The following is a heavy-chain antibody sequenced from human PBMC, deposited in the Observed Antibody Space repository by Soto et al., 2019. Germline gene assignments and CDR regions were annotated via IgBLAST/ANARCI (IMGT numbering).Heavy chain of an antibody. D-gene: IGHD2-2*01. CDR1: GFTFSSYS. Sequence: EVQLVESGGGLVKPGGSLRLSCAASGFTFSSYSMNWVRQAPGKGLEWVSSISSSSSYIYYADSVKGRFTISRDNAKNSLYLQMNSLRAGDTAVYYCARDTHRLGYCSSTSCSFHYWGQGTLVTVSS. CDR2: ISSSSSYI. V-gene: IGHV3-21*01. J-gene: IGHJ4*02. CDR3: ARDTHRLGYCSSTSCSFHY.